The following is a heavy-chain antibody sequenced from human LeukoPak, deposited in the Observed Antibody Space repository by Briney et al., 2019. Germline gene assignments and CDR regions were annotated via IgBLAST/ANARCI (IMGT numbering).Heavy chain of an antibody. J-gene: IGHJ3*02. D-gene: IGHD6-25*01. CDR3: AKDQRAFDI. CDR1: GFTVSSNY. Sequence: GGSLRLSCAASGFTVSSNYMSWVRQAPGKGLEWVSTISGSGGSTYYADSVKGRFTISRDNSENTLYLQMNSLRAEDTAVYYCAKDQRAFDIWGQGTMVTVSS. CDR2: ISGSGGST. V-gene: IGHV3-23*01.